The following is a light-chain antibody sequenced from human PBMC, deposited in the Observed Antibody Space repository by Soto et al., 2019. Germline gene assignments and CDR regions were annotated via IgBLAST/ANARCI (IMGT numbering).Light chain of an antibody. CDR1: QSISSW. CDR3: QQYNSYSWT. CDR2: DAS. J-gene: IGKJ1*01. V-gene: IGKV1-5*01. Sequence: DIHMNQYHSPLSASVGDRVTITCRASQSISSWLAWYQQKPGKAPKLLIYDASSLESGVPSRFSGSGSGTEFTLTISSLQPDDFATYYCQQYNSYSWTFGQGTKVDIK.